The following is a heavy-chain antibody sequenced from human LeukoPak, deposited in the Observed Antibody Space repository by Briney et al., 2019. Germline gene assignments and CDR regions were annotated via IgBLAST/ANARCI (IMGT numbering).Heavy chain of an antibody. V-gene: IGHV5-51*01. CDR1: GYSFTSYW. CDR2: IYPGDSDT. D-gene: IGHD6-19*01. CDR3: ARLAVAGTTPFDY. Sequence: GASLKISCQGSGYSFTSYWIGWVRQMPGKGLEWMGIIYPGDSDTRYSPSFQGQVTISADKSISTAYLQWSSLKASATAMYYCARLAVAGTTPFDYWGQGTLVTVSS. J-gene: IGHJ4*02.